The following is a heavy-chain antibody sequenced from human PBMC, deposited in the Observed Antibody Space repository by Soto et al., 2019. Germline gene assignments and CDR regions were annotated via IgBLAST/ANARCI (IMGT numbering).Heavy chain of an antibody. CDR1: GYNFTSYG. J-gene: IGHJ3*02. V-gene: IGHV1-18*01. D-gene: IGHD6-19*01. Sequence: QVQLVQSGADVKKPGASVKVSCKASGYNFTSYGISWVRQAPGQGLEWMGWISPHNDRTKYERRFQDRVTMTTETTTSTVYMELGSLRSDDTAVYYCARDLYYSSGRYIDHDDFDIWGQVTVVTVSS. CDR3: ARDLYYSSGRYIDHDDFDI. CDR2: ISPHNDRT.